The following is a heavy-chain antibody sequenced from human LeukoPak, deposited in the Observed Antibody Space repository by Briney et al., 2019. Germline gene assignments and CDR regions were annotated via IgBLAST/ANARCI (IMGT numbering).Heavy chain of an antibody. CDR3: TRAHYDSSGYYLN. J-gene: IGHJ4*02. V-gene: IGHV3-73*01. D-gene: IGHD3-22*01. CDR1: GLTLSGSA. CDR2: IRSKANSYAT. Sequence: GGSLRLSCAASGLTLSGSAMHWDRQASGKGLEWVGLIRSKANSYATAYAASVKAKLTISRDDSKNTAYLQMNSLKTEDTAVYYCTRAHYDSSGYYLNWGQGTLVTVSS.